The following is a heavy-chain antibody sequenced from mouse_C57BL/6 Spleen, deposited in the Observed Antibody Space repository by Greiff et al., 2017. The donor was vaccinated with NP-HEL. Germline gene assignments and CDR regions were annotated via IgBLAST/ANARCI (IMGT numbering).Heavy chain of an antibody. CDR2: INPNNGGT. V-gene: IGHV1-26*01. Sequence: EVQLQQSGPELVKPGASVKISCKASGYTFTDYYMNWVKQSHGKSLEWIGDINPNNGGTSYNQKFKGKATLTVDKSSSTAYMELRSLTSEDSAVYYCAPIYYGNGGFAYWGQGTLVTVSA. CDR1: GYTFTDYY. J-gene: IGHJ3*01. D-gene: IGHD2-1*01. CDR3: APIYYGNGGFAY.